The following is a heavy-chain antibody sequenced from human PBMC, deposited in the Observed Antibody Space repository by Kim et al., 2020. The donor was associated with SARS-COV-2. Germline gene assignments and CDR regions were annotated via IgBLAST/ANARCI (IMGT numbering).Heavy chain of an antibody. V-gene: IGHV3-21*01. D-gene: IGHD3-10*01. CDR2: ISSSDSVK. CDR1: GFTFSSYS. Sequence: GGSLRLSCEASGFTFSSYSMNWLRQAPGKGLEWVSSISSSDSVKFYADSVKGRFTISRDNANNSLYLQMNSLRDDDTAVYYCARDMVRGVMSFRWFDPWGQVTLVIVSS. CDR3: ARDMVRGVMSFRWFDP. J-gene: IGHJ5*02.